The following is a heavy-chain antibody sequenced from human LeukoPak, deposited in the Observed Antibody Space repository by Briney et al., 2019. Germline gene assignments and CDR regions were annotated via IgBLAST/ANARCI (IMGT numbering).Heavy chain of an antibody. Sequence: ASVKVSCKASGYTFTIYDINWVRQATGQGREWMGWVNPNSGNTGYTQKFQGRVTMTRNTSISTAYMELSSLRSEDTAVYYCARNGHYYDSSGYSWFDPWGQGTLVTVSS. J-gene: IGHJ5*02. CDR3: ARNGHYYDSSGYSWFDP. V-gene: IGHV1-8*01. CDR2: VNPNSGNT. D-gene: IGHD3-22*01. CDR1: GYTFTIYD.